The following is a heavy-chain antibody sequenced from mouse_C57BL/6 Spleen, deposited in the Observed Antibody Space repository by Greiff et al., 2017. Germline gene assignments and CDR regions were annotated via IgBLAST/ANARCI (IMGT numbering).Heavy chain of an antibody. CDR1: GFNIKDYY. J-gene: IGHJ3*01. CDR2: IDPEDGET. Sequence: EVQLHQSGAELVKPGASVKLSCTASGFNIKDYYMHWVKQRTEQGLEWIGRIDPEDGETKYAPKFQGKATITADTSSNPAYLQLSSLTSEDTAVYYCASMVTTPVAYWGQGTLVTVSA. CDR3: ASMVTTPVAY. D-gene: IGHD2-2*01. V-gene: IGHV14-2*01.